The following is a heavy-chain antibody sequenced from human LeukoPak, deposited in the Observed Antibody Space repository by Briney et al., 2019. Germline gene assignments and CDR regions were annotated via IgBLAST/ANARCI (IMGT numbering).Heavy chain of an antibody. V-gene: IGHV1-18*01. CDR2: ISGYNGNT. CDR1: GYSFTSYA. CDR3: AFSSYYLQGNYYYMDV. D-gene: IGHD1-26*01. J-gene: IGHJ6*03. Sequence: ASVKVSCKASGYSFTSYAISWVRQAPGQGLEWMGWISGYNGNTNYAQKVQGRVTMTTDTSTSTVYMELRSLRSDDTAVYYCAFSSYYLQGNYYYMDVWGKGTTVTVSS.